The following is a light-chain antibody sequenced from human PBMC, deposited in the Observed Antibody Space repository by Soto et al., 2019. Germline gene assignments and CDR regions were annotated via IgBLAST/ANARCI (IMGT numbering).Light chain of an antibody. J-gene: IGLJ1*01. CDR2: DTS. CDR1: TGAVTSGHY. V-gene: IGLV7-46*01. Sequence: QAVVTQEPSLTVSPGGTVTLTCGSSTGAVTSGHYPYWFQQKPGQAPRTLIYDTSKKHFRTPARFSGSLLGGKAALTLSGAQPEDEADYYCLLSYSGARPYVFGSGTKLTVL. CDR3: LLSYSGARPYV.